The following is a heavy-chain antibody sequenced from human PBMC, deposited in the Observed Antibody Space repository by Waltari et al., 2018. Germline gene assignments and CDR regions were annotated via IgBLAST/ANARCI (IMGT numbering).Heavy chain of an antibody. CDR1: GGSISSGSYY. D-gene: IGHD1-7*01. Sequence: VQLQESGPGLVKPSQTLSLTCTVSGGSISSGSYYWSWIRQPAGKGLEWIGRIYTSGSTNYNPSLKSRVTISVDTSKNQFSLKLSSVTAADTAVYYCARDRARTIDYWGQGTLVTVSS. CDR3: ARDRARTIDY. J-gene: IGHJ4*02. CDR2: IYTSGST. V-gene: IGHV4-61*02.